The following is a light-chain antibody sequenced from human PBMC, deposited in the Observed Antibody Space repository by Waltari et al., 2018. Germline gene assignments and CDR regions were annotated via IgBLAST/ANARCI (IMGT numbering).Light chain of an antibody. Sequence: QSALAQPASVSGIPGQSISNSRTGTSSDIGGYISVSWYQQPSGKAPKVVLYEVTYRPSGISNRFSGSKSGNTASLTIYGLQAEDEAYYYCSSYTSNISWVFGGGTKLTVL. CDR1: SSDIGGYIS. CDR2: EVT. CDR3: SSYTSNISWV. J-gene: IGLJ3*02. V-gene: IGLV2-14*01.